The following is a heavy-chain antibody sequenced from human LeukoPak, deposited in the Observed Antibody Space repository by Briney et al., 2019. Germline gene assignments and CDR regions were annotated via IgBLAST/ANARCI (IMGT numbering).Heavy chain of an antibody. V-gene: IGHV4-34*01. Sequence: PSETLSLTCAVYGGSFSGYYWSWIRQPPGKGLEWIGEINHSGSTNYNPSLKSRVTISVDTSKNQFSLKLSSVTAADTAVYYCAMNFDWLPSRVDYWGQGTLVTVSS. J-gene: IGHJ4*02. CDR2: INHSGST. CDR3: AMNFDWLPSRVDY. D-gene: IGHD3-9*01. CDR1: GGSFSGYY.